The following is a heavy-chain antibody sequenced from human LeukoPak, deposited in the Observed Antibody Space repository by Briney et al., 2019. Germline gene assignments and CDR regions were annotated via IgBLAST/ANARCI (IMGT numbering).Heavy chain of an antibody. CDR1: GFTFSKYG. D-gene: IGHD6-19*01. CDR2: ICYDGSNI. J-gene: IGHJ4*02. V-gene: IGHV3-33*01. CDR3: ARPYSIGWYFDY. Sequence: GGSLRLSCAPAGFTFSKYGMQRVRQAPGKGLERVVFICYDGSNIYYADSLKGRFSISTHNSKNTLYLQMNTLRAEDTAVYYCARPYSIGWYFDYWGQGTLVTVSS.